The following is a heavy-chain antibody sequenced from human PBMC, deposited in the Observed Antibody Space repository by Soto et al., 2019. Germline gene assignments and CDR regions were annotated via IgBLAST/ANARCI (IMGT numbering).Heavy chain of an antibody. Sequence: QLQLQESGPGLVKPSETLSLTCTVSGVSISDTSYYWGWIRQPPGKGLEWIGTIYFNGNTFYNPSLKSRLPISVDTSSNQFSLRLTSVTAADTAVYYCARQGSYWGQGTLVAVSS. CDR2: IYFNGNT. J-gene: IGHJ4*02. CDR3: ARQGSY. CDR1: GVSISDTSYY. V-gene: IGHV4-39*01.